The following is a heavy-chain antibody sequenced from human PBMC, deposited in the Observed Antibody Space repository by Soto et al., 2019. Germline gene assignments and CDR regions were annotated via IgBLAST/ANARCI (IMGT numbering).Heavy chain of an antibody. CDR1: GDSVRSRVCY. Sequence: SETLSLTCTVSGDSVRSRVCYWTWIRQHPEEGLEWIGYIYYSGSTYYNPSLKSRVTISSDRSKNQFSLKLDSVTAADTAVYYCARAYSSWYWDYWGQGTLVTVS. V-gene: IGHV4-31*03. D-gene: IGHD3-22*01. CDR3: ARAYSSWYWDY. J-gene: IGHJ4*02. CDR2: IYYSGST.